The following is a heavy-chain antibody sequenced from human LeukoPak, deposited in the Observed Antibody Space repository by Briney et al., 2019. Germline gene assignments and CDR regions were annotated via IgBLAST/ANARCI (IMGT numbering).Heavy chain of an antibody. CDR3: ARDYSGSYSDAFDI. CDR2: ISSSSSYI. D-gene: IGHD1-26*01. J-gene: IGHJ3*02. V-gene: IGHV3-21*01. CDR1: GFTFSSYS. Sequence: GGSLRLSCAASGFTFSSYSMNWVRQAPGKGLEWVSSISSSSSYIYYADSVKGRFTISRDNAKNSLYLQMNSLRAEDTAVYYCARDYSGSYSDAFDIWGQGTMVTVSS.